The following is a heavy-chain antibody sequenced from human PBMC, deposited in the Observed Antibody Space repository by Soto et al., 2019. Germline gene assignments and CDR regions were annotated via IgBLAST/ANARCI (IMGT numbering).Heavy chain of an antibody. CDR2: IYYSGST. Sequence: SETLSLTCTVSGGSVSSGSYYWSWIRQPPGKGLDWFGFIYYSGSTNYNPSLKSRVTISVDTSKNHFSLKLSSVTAADTAVFYFARDRGFYDSSGYYYYFDYWGQGTLVTVSS. CDR3: ARDRGFYDSSGYYYYFDY. CDR1: GGSVSSGSYY. V-gene: IGHV4-61*01. D-gene: IGHD3-22*01. J-gene: IGHJ4*02.